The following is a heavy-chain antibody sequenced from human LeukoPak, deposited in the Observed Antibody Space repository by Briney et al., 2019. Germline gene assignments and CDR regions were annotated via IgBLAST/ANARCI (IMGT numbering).Heavy chain of an antibody. J-gene: IGHJ5*02. Sequence: GASVKVSCEASGYSFTSYDINLVRQATGPGLEWIGYMNPNPGNTGYAQKFQGRVTVTRDTSISTAYMELSSLTSEDTAVYYCATTLRNNPPWGQGTLVTVSS. CDR1: GYSFTSYD. V-gene: IGHV1-8*01. CDR3: ATTLRNNPP. D-gene: IGHD1-14*01. CDR2: MNPNPGNT.